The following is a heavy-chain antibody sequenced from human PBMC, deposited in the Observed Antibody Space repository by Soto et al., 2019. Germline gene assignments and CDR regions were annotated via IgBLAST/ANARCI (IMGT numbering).Heavy chain of an antibody. CDR2: ISGGSGST. CDR1: GFTFSSYA. Sequence: GGSLRLSCAASGFTFSSYAMSWVRQAPGKGLEWVSAISGGSGSTNYADSVKGRFTISRDNSKNTLYLQMNSLRAGDTAVYYCASAPAYFGSELDSWGQGTLVTVSS. V-gene: IGHV3-23*01. J-gene: IGHJ4*02. CDR3: ASAPAYFGSELDS. D-gene: IGHD3-10*01.